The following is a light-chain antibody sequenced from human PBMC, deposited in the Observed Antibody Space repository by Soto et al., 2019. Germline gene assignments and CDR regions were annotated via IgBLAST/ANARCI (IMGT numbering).Light chain of an antibody. CDR2: VNT. V-gene: IGLV1-40*01. J-gene: IGLJ2*01. Sequence: QSVLTQPPSVSGAPGQRVTISCTGSSSNIGAGYDVHWYQQVSGTVPKLLIYVNTNRPSGVPDRFSGSKSGTSASLAITGLQAEDEADYYCQSYDSSLSGSVFGGGPKVTVL. CDR3: QSYDSSLSGSV. CDR1: SSNIGAGYD.